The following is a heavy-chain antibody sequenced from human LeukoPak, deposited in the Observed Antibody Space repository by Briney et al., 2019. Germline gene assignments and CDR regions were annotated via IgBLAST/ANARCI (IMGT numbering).Heavy chain of an antibody. D-gene: IGHD2-15*01. V-gene: IGHV3-21*01. CDR2: ISSSSSYI. Sequence: GGSLRLSCAASGFTFSSYSMNWVRQAPGKGLEWVSSISSSSSYIYYADSVKGRFTISRDNAKNSLYLQMNSLRAEDTAVYYCARLLGYCSGGGCLSYFDYWGQGTLVTVSS. J-gene: IGHJ4*02. CDR1: GFTFSSYS. CDR3: ARLLGYCSGGGCLSYFDY.